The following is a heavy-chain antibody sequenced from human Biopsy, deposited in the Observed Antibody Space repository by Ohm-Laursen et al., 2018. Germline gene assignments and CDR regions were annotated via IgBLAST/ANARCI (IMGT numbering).Heavy chain of an antibody. Sequence: GSLRLSCAATGFTFGDAWMSWIRQAPGKGMEWVGRIKSKFDGETTDYAAPVKGRFIISRDDSKSTLLLQMNSMKVEDTGVYFCITGGGDFYYNGMDVWGQGTTVTVSS. CDR2: IKSKFDGETT. V-gene: IGHV3-15*01. J-gene: IGHJ6*02. D-gene: IGHD3-16*01. CDR1: GFTFGDAW. CDR3: ITGGGDFYYNGMDV.